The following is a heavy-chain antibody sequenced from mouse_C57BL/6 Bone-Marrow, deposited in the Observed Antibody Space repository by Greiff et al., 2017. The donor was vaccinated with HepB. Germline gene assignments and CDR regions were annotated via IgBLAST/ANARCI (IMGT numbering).Heavy chain of an antibody. J-gene: IGHJ2*01. V-gene: IGHV1-39*01. CDR2: INPNYGTT. Sequence: VQLKQSGPELVKPSASVKISCKASGYSFTDYNMNWVKQSNGKSLEWIGVINPNYGTTSYNQKFKGKATLTVDQSSSTAYMQLNSLTSEDSAVYYCARGEDYGYDGFDYWGQGTTLTVSS. D-gene: IGHD2-2*01. CDR1: GYSFTDYN. CDR3: ARGEDYGYDGFDY.